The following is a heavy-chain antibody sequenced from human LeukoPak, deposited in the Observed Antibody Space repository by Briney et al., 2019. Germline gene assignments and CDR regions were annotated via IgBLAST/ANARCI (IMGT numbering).Heavy chain of an antibody. CDR3: AREGTDDAFDI. D-gene: IGHD1-1*01. CDR1: GGSFSGYY. CDR2: INHSGST. J-gene: IGHJ3*02. V-gene: IGHV4-34*01. Sequence: ASETLSLTCAVYGGSFSGYYWSWIRQPPGKGLEWIGEINHSGSTNYNPSLKSRVTISVDTSKNQFSLKLSSVTAADKAVYYCAREGTDDAFDIWGQGTMVTVSS.